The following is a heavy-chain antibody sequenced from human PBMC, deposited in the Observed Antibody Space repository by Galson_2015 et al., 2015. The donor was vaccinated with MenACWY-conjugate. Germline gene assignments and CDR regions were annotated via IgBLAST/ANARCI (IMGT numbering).Heavy chain of an antibody. CDR3: VKGWQQLGDI. D-gene: IGHD6-13*01. J-gene: IGHJ3*02. V-gene: IGHV3-21*04. CDR1: GFTITSST. CDR2: ISAASYYI. Sequence: SLRLSCAASGFTITSSTMVWVRQAPGKGLEWVSSISAASYYIYYADSVKGRFTISRDNAQDSLFLQMNSLRAEDTAVYYCVKGWQQLGDIWGQGTMATVSS.